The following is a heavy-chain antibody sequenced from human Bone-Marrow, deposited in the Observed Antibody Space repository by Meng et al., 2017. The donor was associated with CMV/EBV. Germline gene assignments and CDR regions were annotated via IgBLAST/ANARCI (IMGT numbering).Heavy chain of an antibody. J-gene: IGHJ5*02. CDR3: AREGGSGSYGLNWFDP. D-gene: IGHD1-26*01. V-gene: IGHV4-59*01. CDR1: GGSISSYY. CDR2: IYYSGST. Sequence: GSLRLSCTVSGGSISSYYWSWIRQPPGKGLEWIGYIYYSGSTNYNPSLKSRVTMTRDTSISTAYMELSRLRSDDTAVYYCAREGGSGSYGLNWFDPWGQGTLVTVSS.